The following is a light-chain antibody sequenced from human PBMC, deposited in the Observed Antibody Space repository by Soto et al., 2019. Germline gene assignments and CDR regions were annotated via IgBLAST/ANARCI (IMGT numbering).Light chain of an antibody. Sequence: QPVLTQPPSASGTPGQRFTISCSGSSSNIGSNSVYWYQQLPGTAPKLLMYGDVQRPSGVPDRFSGSKSGTSASLAISGLRSEDEADYYCAAWDDSLGGRWVFGGGTKLTVL. CDR3: AAWDDSLGGRWV. CDR2: GDV. CDR1: SSNIGSNS. J-gene: IGLJ3*02. V-gene: IGLV1-47*02.